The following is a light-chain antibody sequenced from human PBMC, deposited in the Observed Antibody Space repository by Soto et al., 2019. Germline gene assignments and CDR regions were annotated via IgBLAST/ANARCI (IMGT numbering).Light chain of an antibody. J-gene: IGLJ1*01. CDR2: EVS. V-gene: IGLV2-8*01. CDR1: SSDVGGYNY. Sequence: QSVLTQPPSASGSPGQSVTISCTGTSSDVGGYNYVSWYQQHPGKAPKLMIYEVSKRPSGVPDRFSGSKSRNTASLTVSGLQADDEADYYCSSYAGSNNFGVFGTGTKVTVL. CDR3: SSYAGSNNFGV.